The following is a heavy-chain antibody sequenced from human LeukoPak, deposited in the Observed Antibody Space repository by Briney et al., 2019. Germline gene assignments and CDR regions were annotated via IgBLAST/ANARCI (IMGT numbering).Heavy chain of an antibody. CDR2: IYYSGST. Sequence: PSETLSLTCTVSGGSISSYYWSWIRQPPGKGLEWIGYIYYSGSTNYNPSLKSQVTISVDTSKNQFSLKLSSVTAADTAVYYCASGGYYYYGMDVWGQGTTVTVSS. V-gene: IGHV4-59*01. CDR3: ASGGYYYYGMDV. CDR1: GGSISSYY. J-gene: IGHJ6*02. D-gene: IGHD3-10*01.